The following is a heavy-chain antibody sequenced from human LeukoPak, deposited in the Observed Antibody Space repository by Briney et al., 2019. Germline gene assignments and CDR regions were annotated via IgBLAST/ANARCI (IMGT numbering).Heavy chain of an antibody. CDR1: GGSISSYY. CDR3: VRLSVVSPHRYFDL. J-gene: IGHJ2*01. D-gene: IGHD4-23*01. V-gene: IGHV4-59*08. CDR2: IYYSGST. Sequence: SGTLSLTCTVSGGSISSYYWSWIRQPPGEGLEWIAYIYYSGSTNYNPSLKSRVTISVDTSKNQFSLKLSSVTAADTAVYYCVRLSVVSPHRYFDLWGRGTLVTVSS.